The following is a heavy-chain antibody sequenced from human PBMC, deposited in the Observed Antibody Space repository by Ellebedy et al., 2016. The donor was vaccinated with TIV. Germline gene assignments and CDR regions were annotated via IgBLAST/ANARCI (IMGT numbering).Heavy chain of an antibody. J-gene: IGHJ4*02. D-gene: IGHD2-21*02. CDR3: VKDRGDIIRDFDY. V-gene: IGHV3-64D*06. CDR1: GFTFSHYA. CDR2: MNNNGGNT. Sequence: GESLKISCSASGFTFSHYAMHWVRQAPGKGLEYVSAMNNNGGNTYYADSVKGRFTLSRDNSKNTLYLQMNSLRPEDTAMYYCVKDRGDIIRDFDYWGQGTLVTVSS.